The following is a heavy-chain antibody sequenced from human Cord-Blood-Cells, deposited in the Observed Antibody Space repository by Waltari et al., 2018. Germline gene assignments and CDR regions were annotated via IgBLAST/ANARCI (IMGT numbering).Heavy chain of an antibody. CDR1: GFTFSTSG. J-gene: IGHJ4*02. V-gene: IGHV3-30*02. D-gene: IGHD6-13*01. Sequence: QVQLVESGGGVVQPGESLRLSCAASGFTFSTSGLHWVRQAPGKGLEWGALLRSDGSNINYADSVKGRFTISRDNSKNTLYLQMNSLRAEDTAVYYCATYSASRGFNYWGQGTLVTVSS. CDR3: ATYSASRGFNY. CDR2: LRSDGSNI.